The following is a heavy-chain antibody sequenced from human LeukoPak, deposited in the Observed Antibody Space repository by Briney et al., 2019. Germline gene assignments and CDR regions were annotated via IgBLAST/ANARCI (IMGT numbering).Heavy chain of an antibody. J-gene: IGHJ4*02. Sequence: GGSLRLSCAAFGFTFSNAWMSWVRQAPGKGLEWVGRIKSKTDGGTTDYAAPVKGRFTISRDDSKNTLYLQMNSLKTEDTAVYYCTTDYYDSSGYPGDYWGQGTLVTVSS. V-gene: IGHV3-15*01. CDR3: TTDYYDSSGYPGDY. CDR2: IKSKTDGGTT. D-gene: IGHD3-22*01. CDR1: GFTFSNAW.